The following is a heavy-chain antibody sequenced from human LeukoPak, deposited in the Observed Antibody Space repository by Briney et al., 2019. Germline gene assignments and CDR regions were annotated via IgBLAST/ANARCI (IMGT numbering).Heavy chain of an antibody. J-gene: IGHJ4*02. Sequence: SETLSLTCTVSGGSISSYYWSWIRQPPWKGLEWIGYIYYSGSTSYSPSLKSRVTISVDTSKNQFSLKLSSVTDADTAVYYCARSDYGANSFDYWGQGTLVTVSS. D-gene: IGHD4/OR15-4a*01. V-gene: IGHV4-59*01. CDR3: ARSDYGANSFDY. CDR2: IYYSGST. CDR1: GGSISSYY.